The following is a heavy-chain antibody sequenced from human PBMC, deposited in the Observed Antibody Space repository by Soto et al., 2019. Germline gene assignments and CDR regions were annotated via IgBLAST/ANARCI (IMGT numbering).Heavy chain of an antibody. CDR1: GGTFSSYA. CDR3: ARDSSGYSGYDRPSLYYFDF. V-gene: IGHV1-69*06. D-gene: IGHD5-12*01. Sequence: QVQLVQSGAEVKKPGSSVKVSCKASGGTFSSYAISWVRQAPGQGLEWMVGIIPIFGTANYAQKFQGRVTITADKSTSTAYMELSSRRFEDTAVYYCARDSSGYSGYDRPSLYYFDFCGQGTLVTVSS. J-gene: IGHJ4*02. CDR2: IIPIFGTA.